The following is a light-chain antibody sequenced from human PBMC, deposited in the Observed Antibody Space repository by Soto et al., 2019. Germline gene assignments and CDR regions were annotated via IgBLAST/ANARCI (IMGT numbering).Light chain of an antibody. CDR3: QSFDSSRSGSRV. CDR1: SSNIGAGYD. Sequence: QSVLTQPPSVSGAPGQRVTISCTGSSSNIGAGYDVHWYQQLPGTAPKLLIYTNTNRPSGVPDRFSASKSGTSASLAITGLQAEDEADYDCQSFDSSRSGSRVFGGGTQLTVL. V-gene: IGLV1-40*01. CDR2: TNT. J-gene: IGLJ2*01.